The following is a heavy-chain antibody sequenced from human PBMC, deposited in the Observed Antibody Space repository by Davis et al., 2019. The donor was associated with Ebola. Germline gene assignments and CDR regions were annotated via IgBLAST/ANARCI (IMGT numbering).Heavy chain of an antibody. Sequence: PSETLSLTCAVYGGSFSDYYWSWIRQPPGEGLEWIGEMNRRGRAYYNPSLKSRVTISVDTSKNQFSLELSSVTAADTAVYYCASPHQIRGRNYFDCWGQGTLVTVSS. D-gene: IGHD3/OR15-3a*01. CDR3: ASPHQIRGRNYFDC. CDR1: GGSFSDYY. J-gene: IGHJ4*02. V-gene: IGHV4-34*01. CDR2: MNRRGRA.